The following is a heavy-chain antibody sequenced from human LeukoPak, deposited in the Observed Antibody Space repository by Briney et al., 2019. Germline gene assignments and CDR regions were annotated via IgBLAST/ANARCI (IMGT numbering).Heavy chain of an antibody. CDR1: GYTFTSYY. Sequence: ASVKVSCKXSGYTFTSYYMHWVRQAPRQGLEWMGIINPSGGSTSYAQKFQGRVTMTRDTSTSTVYMELSSLRSEDTAVYYCAQDISGGMYGIWFDPWGQGTLVTVSS. CDR3: AQDISGGMYGIWFDP. V-gene: IGHV1-46*01. J-gene: IGHJ5*02. D-gene: IGHD2-8*01. CDR2: INPSGGST.